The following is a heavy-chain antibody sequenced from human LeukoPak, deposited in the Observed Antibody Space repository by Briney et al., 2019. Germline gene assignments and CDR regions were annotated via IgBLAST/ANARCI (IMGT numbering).Heavy chain of an antibody. D-gene: IGHD6-19*01. CDR1: GFTFSSYA. J-gene: IGHJ5*02. CDR3: AKVHSSNNWFDP. CDR2: ISGSGGST. V-gene: IGHV3-23*01. Sequence: GGSLRLSCAASGFTFSSYAMSWVRQAPGKGLEWVSAISGSGGSTYYADSVKGRFTISRDNSKNTLYLQMNGLRAEDTAVYYCAKVHSSNNWFDPWGQGTLVTVSS.